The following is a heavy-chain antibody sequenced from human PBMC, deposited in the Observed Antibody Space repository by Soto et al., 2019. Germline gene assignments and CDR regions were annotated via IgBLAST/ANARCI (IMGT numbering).Heavy chain of an antibody. CDR3: ARAYYYDSSGYPHYFDY. D-gene: IGHD3-22*01. V-gene: IGHV4-59*01. CDR1: GASITQYY. CDR2: VSSTGST. J-gene: IGHJ4*02. Sequence: PSETLSLTCTVSGASITQYYWNWIRQSPGKGLEWIVSVSSTGSTVFNPSLTSRVTVSLDTSKNQFSLTLNSVTAADTAVYYCARAYYYDSSGYPHYFDYWGQGTQVTVSS.